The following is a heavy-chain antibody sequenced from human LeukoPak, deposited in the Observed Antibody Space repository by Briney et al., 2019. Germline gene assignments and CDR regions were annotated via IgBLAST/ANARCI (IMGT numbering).Heavy chain of an antibody. J-gene: IGHJ3*02. V-gene: IGHV4-59*01. CDR1: GGSISSYY. CDR2: IYYSGST. D-gene: IGHD3-16*01. Sequence: SSETLSLTCTVSGGSISSYYWSWIRQPPGKGLEWIGYIYYSGSTNYNPSLKSRVTISVDTSKNQFSLKLSSVTAADTAVYYCARAYDYVWGSQDAFDIWGQGTMVTVSS. CDR3: ARAYDYVWGSQDAFDI.